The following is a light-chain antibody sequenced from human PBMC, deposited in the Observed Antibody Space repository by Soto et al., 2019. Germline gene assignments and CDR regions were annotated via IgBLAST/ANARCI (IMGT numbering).Light chain of an antibody. CDR1: QSVYSY. Sequence: EIVLTQSPATLSLSPGERATLSCRASQSVYSYLAWYQQKPGQAPRLLIYDASNRATGIPARISGSGSGTDFTLTISSLEPEDFAVYDCQQRSNWPPTFGGGSKVEIK. J-gene: IGKJ4*01. CDR2: DAS. CDR3: QQRSNWPPT. V-gene: IGKV3-11*01.